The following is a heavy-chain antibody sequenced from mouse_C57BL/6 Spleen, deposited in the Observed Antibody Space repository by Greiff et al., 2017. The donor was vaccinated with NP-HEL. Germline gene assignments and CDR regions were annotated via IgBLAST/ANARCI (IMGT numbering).Heavy chain of an antibody. CDR1: GFSLTSYG. J-gene: IGHJ3*01. Sequence: VQLVESGPGLVAPSQSLSITCTVSGFSLTSYGVSWVRQPPGKGLEWLGVIWGDGSTNYHSALISRLSISKDNSKSQVFLKLNSLQTDDTATYYCAKPAGTTAVVPFAYWGQGTLVTVSA. V-gene: IGHV2-3*01. CDR2: IWGDGST. D-gene: IGHD1-1*01. CDR3: AKPAGTTAVVPFAY.